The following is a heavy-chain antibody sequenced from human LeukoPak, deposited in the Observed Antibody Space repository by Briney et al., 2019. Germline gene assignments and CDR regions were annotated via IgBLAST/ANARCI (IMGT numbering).Heavy chain of an antibody. CDR2: ISAYNGNT. CDR1: GYTFTSYG. V-gene: IGHV1-18*01. Sequence: ASVKVSCKASGYTFTSYGISWVRQAPGQGLEWMGWISAYNGNTNYAQKLQGRVTMTTDTSTSTAYMELRSLRSDDTAVHYCARCITGTTGPVYYYYYMDVWGKGTTVTVSS. CDR3: ARCITGTTGPVYYYYYMDV. D-gene: IGHD1-7*01. J-gene: IGHJ6*03.